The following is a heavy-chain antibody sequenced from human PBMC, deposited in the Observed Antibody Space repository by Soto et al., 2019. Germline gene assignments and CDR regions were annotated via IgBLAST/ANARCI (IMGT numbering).Heavy chain of an antibody. D-gene: IGHD2-21*02. CDR3: ARLHIVVVTARDYYYGMDV. Sequence: QVQLQESGPGLVKPSETLSLTCTVSGGSISSYYWSWIRQPPGKGLEWIGYIYYSGSTNYNPSLKSRVTIPVDTYMTQFPLKLSSVTAADTAVYYCARLHIVVVTARDYYYGMDVWGQGTTVTVSS. CDR2: IYYSGST. CDR1: GGSISSYY. V-gene: IGHV4-59*08. J-gene: IGHJ6*02.